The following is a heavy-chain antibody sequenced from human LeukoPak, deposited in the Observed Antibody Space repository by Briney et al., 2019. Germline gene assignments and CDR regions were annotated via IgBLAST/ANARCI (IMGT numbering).Heavy chain of an antibody. Sequence: PSETLSLTCTVPGGSVSSNYWSWIRQPPGRGLEWIGYILDSGSTNYHPSLKSRVNISADTSKNQVYLKLSSVTAADTAIYYCARARGHYGWIDYCGQGTLVTVSS. CDR3: ARARGHYGWIDY. CDR1: GGSVSSNY. J-gene: IGHJ4*02. CDR2: ILDSGST. D-gene: IGHD4-17*01. V-gene: IGHV4-59*02.